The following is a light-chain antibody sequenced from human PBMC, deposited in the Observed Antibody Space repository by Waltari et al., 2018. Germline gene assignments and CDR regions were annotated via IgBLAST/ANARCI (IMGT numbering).Light chain of an antibody. V-gene: IGKV1-5*03. CDR3: QQFKSFLIT. CDR1: QSISTW. J-gene: IGKJ5*01. Sequence: DIQMTQSPSTLSASVGDRVTITCRASQSISTWLAWYQQKAGEAPKLLIYKASSLETGVPSRFSGSGSGTEFTLTISSLQPDDFATYYCQQFKSFLITFGQGTRLEIK. CDR2: KAS.